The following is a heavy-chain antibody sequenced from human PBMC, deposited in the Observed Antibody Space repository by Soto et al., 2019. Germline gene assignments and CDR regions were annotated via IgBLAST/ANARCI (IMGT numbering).Heavy chain of an antibody. J-gene: IGHJ4*02. V-gene: IGHV4-31*03. CDR3: AREGQAAAAGPGMMRYFDY. CDR1: GGCISRGGYP. D-gene: IGHD6-13*01. Sequence: PLPLTGTVAGGCISRGGYPWSWIRPHPGKGQEWIGYIYYSGSTYYNPSLKSRVTISVDTSKNQFSLKLSSVTAADTAVYYCAREGQAAAAGPGMMRYFDYWGQGTLVTVSS. CDR2: IYYSGST.